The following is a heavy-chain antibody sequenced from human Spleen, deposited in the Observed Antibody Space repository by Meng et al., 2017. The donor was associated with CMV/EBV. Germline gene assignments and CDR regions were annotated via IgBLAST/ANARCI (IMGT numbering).Heavy chain of an antibody. CDR2: IHPNTGGT. V-gene: IGHV1-2*02. CDR1: GYTFSIYY. D-gene: IGHD7-27*01. J-gene: IGHJ4*02. CDR3: ARDHNWGPDY. Sequence: ASVKVSCKSSGYTFSIYYMHWVRQAPGQGLEWMGWIHPNTGGTNYAQNFQGRVTMTRDTSIRTVYMELTSLRSDDTAIYYCARDHNWGPDYWGQGTLVTVSS.